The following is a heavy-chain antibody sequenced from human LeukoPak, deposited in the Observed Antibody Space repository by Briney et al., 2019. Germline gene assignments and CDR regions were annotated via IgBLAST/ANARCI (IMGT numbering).Heavy chain of an antibody. CDR3: ASVLGDYYTYYFDY. J-gene: IGHJ4*02. CDR1: GGTFSSYA. D-gene: IGHD3-22*01. CDR2: IIPIFGTA. V-gene: IGHV1-69*01. Sequence: SVKVSCKASGGTFSSYAISWVRQAPGQGLEWMGGIIPIFGTANYAQKFQGRVTITADESTSTAYMELSSLRSEDTAVYYCASVLGDYYTYYFDYWGQGTLVTVSS.